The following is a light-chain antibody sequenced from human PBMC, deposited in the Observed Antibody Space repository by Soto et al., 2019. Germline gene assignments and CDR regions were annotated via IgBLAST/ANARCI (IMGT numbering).Light chain of an antibody. CDR2: QVT. CDR3: SSYPDSSNYV. CDR1: SGDLAIYNY. V-gene: IGLV2-14*01. Sequence: QSVLTQPASVSGSPGQSITISCTGTSGDLAIYNYVSWYQQQPGKAPKLMIYQVTNRPSGVSNRFSGSRSGNTASLTISGLQAEDEADYYCSSYPDSSNYVFGTGTKVTV. J-gene: IGLJ1*01.